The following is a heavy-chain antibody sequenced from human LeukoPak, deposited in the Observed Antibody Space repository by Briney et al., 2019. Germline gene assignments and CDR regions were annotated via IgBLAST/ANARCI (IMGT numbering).Heavy chain of an antibody. CDR1: GYTFTSYY. J-gene: IGHJ4*02. D-gene: IGHD3-10*01. Sequence: ASVKVSCKASGYTFTSYYMHWVRQATGQGLEWMGWMNPNSGNTGYAQKFQGRVTMTRNTSISTAYMELSGLRSEDTAVYYCARVRYYGPGIYYRGLAYWGQGSLVTVSS. CDR2: MNPNSGNT. CDR3: ARVRYYGPGIYYRGLAY. V-gene: IGHV1-8*02.